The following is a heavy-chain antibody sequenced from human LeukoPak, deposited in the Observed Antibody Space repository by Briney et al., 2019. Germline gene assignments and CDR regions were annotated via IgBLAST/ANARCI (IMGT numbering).Heavy chain of an antibody. CDR3: TREFTSTSGD. D-gene: IGHD1-1*01. CDR2: IYYTGNT. CDR1: GDSVSSPSHH. Sequence: SETLSLTCTVSGDSVSSPSHHWAWIRQPPGKGLEWIASIYYTGNTYYKPSLKSRLSISIDASKNYFSLKLSSVTAADTAVYFCTREFTSTSGDWGQGTLVTVSS. V-gene: IGHV4-39*02. J-gene: IGHJ4*02.